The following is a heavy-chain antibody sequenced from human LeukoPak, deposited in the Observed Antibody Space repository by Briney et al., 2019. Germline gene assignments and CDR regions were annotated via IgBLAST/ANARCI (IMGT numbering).Heavy chain of an antibody. CDR1: GDSFSSYY. J-gene: IGHJ4*02. Sequence: SETLSLTCTFYGDSFSSYYWSWVRQPPGKVLEWVGEINHSGSTTYNPSLRSRVTISVDTSKKHFSLKLTSVTAADTAVYFCAQTLEVSTITVHYWGQGTLVTGSS. V-gene: IGHV4-34*01. CDR2: INHSGST. D-gene: IGHD2-8*02. CDR3: AQTLEVSTITVHY.